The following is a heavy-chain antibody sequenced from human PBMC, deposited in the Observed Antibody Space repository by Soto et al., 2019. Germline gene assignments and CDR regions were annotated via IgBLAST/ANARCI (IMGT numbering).Heavy chain of an antibody. CDR1: GYTFTSYD. CDR2: MNPNSGNT. J-gene: IGHJ4*02. CDR3: ARSSERWLQFAFDY. V-gene: IGHV1-8*01. D-gene: IGHD5-12*01. Sequence: QVQLVQSGAEVKKPGASVKVSCKASGYTFTSYDINWVRQDTGQGVEWMGWMNPNSGNTGYAQKFQGRVTMPRNTSISTAYMELSSLRSEDTAVYYCARSSERWLQFAFDYWGQGTLFTVSS.